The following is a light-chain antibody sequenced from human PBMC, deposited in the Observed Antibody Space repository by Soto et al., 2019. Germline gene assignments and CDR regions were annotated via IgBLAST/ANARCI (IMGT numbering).Light chain of an antibody. CDR1: QSVKSN. J-gene: IGKJ2*01. CDR3: QQYNEWPPAYT. V-gene: IGKV3-15*01. Sequence: EIVMTQSPATLSVSPGESATLSCRTSQSVKSNLAWYQQKPGQAPRLLMFDASTRATGIPARFSGSGSGTEFTLTISSLQSEDFAVYYCQQYNEWPPAYTFGQGTKLEIK. CDR2: DAS.